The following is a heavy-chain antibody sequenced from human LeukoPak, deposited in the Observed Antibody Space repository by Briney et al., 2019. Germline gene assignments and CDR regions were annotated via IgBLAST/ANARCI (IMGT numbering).Heavy chain of an antibody. J-gene: IGHJ4*02. V-gene: IGHV3-7*03. CDR2: IKLDGSEK. CDR3: ARDQYDTWSRRGNFDS. D-gene: IGHD3-3*01. CDR1: GFTFSSYW. Sequence: GGSLRLSCEASGFTFSSYWMNWVRQAPGKGLEWVANIKLDGSEKNYMDSVKGRFTISRDNTKNSLYLQMNSLRVEDTAVFYCARDQYDTWSRRGNFDSWGQGTLVIVSS.